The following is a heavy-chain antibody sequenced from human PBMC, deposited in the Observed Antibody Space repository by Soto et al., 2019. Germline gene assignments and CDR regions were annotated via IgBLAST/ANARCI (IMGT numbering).Heavy chain of an antibody. CDR3: ARADYYDRSGYLLPCGY. J-gene: IGHJ4*02. Sequence: QVQLVQSGAEVKKPGASVKVSCKASGYTFTSYDINWVRHATGQGLEWMGWMNPNSGNTGYAQKFQGRVTMTRNTSISTAYMELSSLRSEDTAVYYCARADYYDRSGYLLPCGYWGQGSLVTVSP. CDR2: MNPNSGNT. CDR1: GYTFTSYD. D-gene: IGHD3-22*01. V-gene: IGHV1-8*01.